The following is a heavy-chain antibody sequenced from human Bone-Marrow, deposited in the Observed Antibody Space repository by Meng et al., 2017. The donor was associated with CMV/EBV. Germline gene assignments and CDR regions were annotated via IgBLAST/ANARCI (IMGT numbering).Heavy chain of an antibody. CDR3: ARDGGGYSSSYNNWFDP. CDR1: GGSISSYY. J-gene: IGHJ5*02. CDR2: IYYSGST. Sequence: SETLSLTCTVSGGSISSYYWSWIRQPPGKGLEWIGSIYYSGSTYYNPSLKSRVTISVDTSKNQFSLKLSSVTAADTAVYYCARDGGGYSSSYNNWFDPWGQGTLVTGSS. D-gene: IGHD6-13*01. V-gene: IGHV4-59*12.